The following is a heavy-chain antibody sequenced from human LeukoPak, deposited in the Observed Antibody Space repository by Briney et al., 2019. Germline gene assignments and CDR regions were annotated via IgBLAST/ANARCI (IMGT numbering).Heavy chain of an antibody. D-gene: IGHD3-10*01. CDR3: AKGFRYYYTNPGWFDP. V-gene: IGHV3-23*01. CDR2: ISGRGGST. Sequence: PGGSLRLSCAVSGFTVSNNYMNWVRQAPGKGLEWVSAISGRGGSTYYADSVKGRFTISRDNSKNTLYLQMNSLRAEDTAVYYCAKGFRYYYTNPGWFDPWGQGTLVTVSS. J-gene: IGHJ5*02. CDR1: GFTVSNNY.